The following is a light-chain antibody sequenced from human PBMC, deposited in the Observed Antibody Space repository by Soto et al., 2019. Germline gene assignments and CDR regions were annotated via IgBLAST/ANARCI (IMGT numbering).Light chain of an antibody. CDR1: SSDVGGYNY. CDR2: EGS. V-gene: IGLV2-23*01. Sequence: QSALTQPASVSGSPGQSITISCTGTSSDVGGYNYVSWYQQHPGKAPKLIIYEGSKRPLGVSDRFSGSEPNNTASLTISGLQAEDEADYYCCSSAPSRTFVFGTGTKLTVL. CDR3: CSSAPSRTFV. J-gene: IGLJ1*01.